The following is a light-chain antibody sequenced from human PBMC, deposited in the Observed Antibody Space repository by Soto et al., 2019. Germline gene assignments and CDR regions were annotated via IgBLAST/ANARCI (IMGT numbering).Light chain of an antibody. CDR1: QSVSSSY. Sequence: EIVLTQSPGTLSLSPGERATLSCRASQSVSSSYLAWYQQKPGQAPRLLIFDASDRATGIPDRFSGSGSGTDFTLTISRLEPEDFAVYYCQQYHVSSLTFGGGTKVDIK. J-gene: IGKJ4*01. CDR2: DAS. V-gene: IGKV3-20*01. CDR3: QQYHVSSLT.